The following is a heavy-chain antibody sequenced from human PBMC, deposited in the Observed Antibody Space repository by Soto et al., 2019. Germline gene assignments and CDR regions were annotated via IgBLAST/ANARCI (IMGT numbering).Heavy chain of an antibody. CDR1: GGSVTSGTYY. CDR3: AKDRDYDSSGYPLFDY. Sequence: SETLSLTCTVSGGSVTSGTYYWSWIRQPPGKGLEWIGYIFYTGSTNYNPSLKSRVTIAIDTSKNQFPLKLSSVTAADTAVYYCAKDRDYDSSGYPLFDYWGQGTLVTVSS. CDR2: IFYTGST. J-gene: IGHJ4*02. V-gene: IGHV4-61*01. D-gene: IGHD3-22*01.